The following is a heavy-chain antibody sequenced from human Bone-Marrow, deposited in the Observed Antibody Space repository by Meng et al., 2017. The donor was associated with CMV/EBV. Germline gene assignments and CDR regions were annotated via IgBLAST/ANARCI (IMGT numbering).Heavy chain of an antibody. V-gene: IGHV3-23*03. D-gene: IGHD3-10*01. CDR2: IYSGGSST. Sequence: GESLKISCAASGFTFSSYAMSWVRQAPGKGLEWVSVIYSGGSSTYYADSVKGRFTISRDNSKNTLYLQMNSLRAEDTAVYYCAKVRGTEGYFDYWGQGTLVTGSS. CDR3: AKVRGTEGYFDY. CDR1: GFTFSSYA. J-gene: IGHJ4*02.